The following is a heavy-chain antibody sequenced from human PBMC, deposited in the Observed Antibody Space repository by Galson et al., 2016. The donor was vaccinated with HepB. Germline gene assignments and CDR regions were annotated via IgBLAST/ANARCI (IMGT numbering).Heavy chain of an antibody. CDR2: ISTDGSST. CDR1: GFTFSSYW. V-gene: IGHV3-74*01. Sequence: SLRLSCAASGFTFSSYWMHWVRQAPGKGLMWVSRISTDGSSTRYADSVKGRFTISRDNAKNTLYLQMRSLRAEDSAMYFCARNPCSGPRYYYGLDVWGRGTMVTVSS. J-gene: IGHJ6*02. D-gene: IGHD6-19*01. CDR3: ARNPCSGPRYYYGLDV.